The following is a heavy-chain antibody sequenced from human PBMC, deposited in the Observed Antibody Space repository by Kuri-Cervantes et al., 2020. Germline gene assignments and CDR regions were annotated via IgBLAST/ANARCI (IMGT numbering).Heavy chain of an antibody. CDR3: AREYYYGSGTTFNY. Sequence: GESLKISCAASGFTFSSYGMHWVRQAPGKGLEWVAVISYDGSNKYYADPVKGRFTISRDNSKNTLYLQMNSLRAEDTAVYYCAREYYYGSGTTFNYWGQGTLVTVSS. V-gene: IGHV3-30*03. D-gene: IGHD3-10*01. CDR2: ISYDGSNK. J-gene: IGHJ4*02. CDR1: GFTFSSYG.